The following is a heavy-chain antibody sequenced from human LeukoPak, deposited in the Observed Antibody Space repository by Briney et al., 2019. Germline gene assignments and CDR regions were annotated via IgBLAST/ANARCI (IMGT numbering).Heavy chain of an antibody. Sequence: PGGSLRLSCGASGFTFSVYGMHWVRQAPGKGLEWVAFTRYDGSNKIYADSVSGRFIISRDKYENTVYLQMNSLRPEDTAIYYCAKDDGTYYFDSWGRGTLVTVST. V-gene: IGHV3-30*02. CDR2: TRYDGSNK. D-gene: IGHD1-26*01. J-gene: IGHJ4*02. CDR3: AKDDGTYYFDS. CDR1: GFTFSVYG.